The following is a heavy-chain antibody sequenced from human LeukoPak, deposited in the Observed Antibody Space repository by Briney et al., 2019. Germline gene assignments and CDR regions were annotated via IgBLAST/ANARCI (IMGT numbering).Heavy chain of an antibody. V-gene: IGHV1-2*02. Sequence: ASVKVSCKASGYRFSDYYMHWVRQGPGQGLEWMGWVNSNSGGTHFAQRFEGRVTMTRDTSISTAYMELSSLKSDDTAVYYCARGYCSGGSCYHFDSWGQGTLVTVSS. J-gene: IGHJ4*02. D-gene: IGHD2-15*01. CDR2: VNSNSGGT. CDR1: GYRFSDYY. CDR3: ARGYCSGGSCYHFDS.